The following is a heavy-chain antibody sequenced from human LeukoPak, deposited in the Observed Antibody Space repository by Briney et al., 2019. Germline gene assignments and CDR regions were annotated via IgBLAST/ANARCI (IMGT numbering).Heavy chain of an antibody. CDR3: ASGGIVVPAAINYYYYYMDV. D-gene: IGHD2-2*01. CDR1: GYTFTSYG. V-gene: IGHV1-18*01. CDR2: ISAYNGNT. J-gene: IGHJ6*03. Sequence: GASVKVSCKASGYTFTSYGISWVRQAPGQGLEWMGWISAYNGNTNYAQKLQGRVTMTTDTSTSTAYMELRSLRSDDTAVYYCASGGIVVPAAINYYYYYMDVWGKGTTVTVSS.